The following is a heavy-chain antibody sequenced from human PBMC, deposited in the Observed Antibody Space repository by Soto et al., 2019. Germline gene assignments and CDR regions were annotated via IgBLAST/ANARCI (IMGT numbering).Heavy chain of an antibody. Sequence: QLVESGGGLVQPGRSLRLSCVASGFRFDEYAIHWVRQAPGKGLEWVSRISWDSGSINYAGSVRGRFTVSRDNAKNSLYLHMTSLRSEDTAFYYCAKIVTRHSLVPVFDQWGQGALVSVSS. CDR3: AKIVTRHSLVPVFDQ. V-gene: IGHV3-9*01. CDR1: GFRFDEYA. J-gene: IGHJ4*02. CDR2: ISWDSGSI. D-gene: IGHD2-21*01.